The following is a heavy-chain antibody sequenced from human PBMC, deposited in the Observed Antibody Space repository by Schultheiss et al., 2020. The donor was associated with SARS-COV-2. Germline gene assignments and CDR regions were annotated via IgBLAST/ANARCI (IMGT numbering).Heavy chain of an antibody. CDR3: ARRPISVGRAGDYGMDV. D-gene: IGHD3-10*01. J-gene: IGHJ6*02. CDR1: GYSFTSYW. Sequence: GGSLRLSCKGSGYSFTSYWIGWVRQMPGKGLEWMGIIYPGDSDTRYSPSFQGQVTISADKSISTAYLQWSSLKASDTAMYYCARRPISVGRAGDYGMDVWGQGTTVTVSS. CDR2: IYPGDSDT. V-gene: IGHV5-51*01.